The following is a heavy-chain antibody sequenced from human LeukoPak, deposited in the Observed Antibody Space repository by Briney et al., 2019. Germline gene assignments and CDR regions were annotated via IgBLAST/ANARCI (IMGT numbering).Heavy chain of an antibody. CDR3: ARASSYDSVTRYDPAWFGP. CDR1: GGSLSGSY. CDR2: INHSGST. V-gene: IGHV4-34*01. J-gene: IGHJ5*02. Sequence: PSETLSLTCAVYGGSLSGSYWSWIRQPPGKGLEWIGEINHSGSTNYNPSLKSRVTMSMDTSKKQLSLRVTSVTAADTAVYYCARASSYDSVTRYDPAWFGPWGQGTLVTVSS. D-gene: IGHD3-22*01.